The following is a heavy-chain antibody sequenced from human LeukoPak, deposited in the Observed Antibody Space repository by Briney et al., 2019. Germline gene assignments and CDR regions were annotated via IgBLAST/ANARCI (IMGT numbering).Heavy chain of an antibody. V-gene: IGHV1-58*02. Sequence: ASVTVSCKSSGFTFTSSAMQWVRQARGQRLEWVGWIVVGSGDTNYAQKFQERVPITRDMSTSTAYMELSSLKSEVTAVYDGAAAFPRGTTGGWGIDVWGQGTTVTVSS. J-gene: IGHJ6*02. D-gene: IGHD1/OR15-1a*01. CDR3: AAAFPRGTTGGWGIDV. CDR2: IVVGSGDT. CDR1: GFTFTSSA.